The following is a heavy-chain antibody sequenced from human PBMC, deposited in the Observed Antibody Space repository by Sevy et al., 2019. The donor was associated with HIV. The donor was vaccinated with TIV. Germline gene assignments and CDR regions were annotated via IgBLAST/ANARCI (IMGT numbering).Heavy chain of an antibody. CDR1: GFRFDDYA. J-gene: IGHJ6*02. V-gene: IGHV3-9*01. CDR3: AKDMGGIETLDYYSYYGIDV. D-gene: IGHD2-21*01. Sequence: GGSLRLSCAASGFRFDDYAMHWVRQVPGKSPEWVSGISWNSYRIDYAASVRGRFTISRDNAKNSLSLQMNSLRVEDTALYYCAKDMGGIETLDYYSYYGIDVWGQGTTVTVSS. CDR2: ISWNSYRI.